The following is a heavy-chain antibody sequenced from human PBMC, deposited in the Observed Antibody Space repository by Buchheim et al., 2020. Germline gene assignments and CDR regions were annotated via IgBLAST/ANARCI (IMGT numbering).Heavy chain of an antibody. CDR1: GDSMSSDY. Sequence: QVQLQESGPGLVTPSETLSLTCTVSGDSMSSDYWSWIRQPPGKGLEWIGNVFHSGSTTYNASLKSRVNISIDTSKSQFSLKVSSVTAADTAVYYCARGMLTRYYFDNWGQGTL. D-gene: IGHD3-10*01. CDR3: ARGMLTRYYFDN. CDR2: VFHSGST. J-gene: IGHJ4*02. V-gene: IGHV4-59*01.